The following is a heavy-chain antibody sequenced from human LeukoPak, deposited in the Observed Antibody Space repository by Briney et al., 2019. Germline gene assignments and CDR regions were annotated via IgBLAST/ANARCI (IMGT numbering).Heavy chain of an antibody. CDR2: ISAYNGNT. Sequence: ASVKVSCKASNYPFTSYGISWVRQAPGQGLEWMGWISAYNGNTNYAQKLQGRVTMTTDTSTSTAYMELRSLRSDDTAVYYCARLVYDFWSGYYPNYYYYYMDVWGKGTTVTVSS. D-gene: IGHD3-3*01. CDR1: NYPFTSYG. CDR3: ARLVYDFWSGYYPNYYYYYMDV. J-gene: IGHJ6*03. V-gene: IGHV1-18*01.